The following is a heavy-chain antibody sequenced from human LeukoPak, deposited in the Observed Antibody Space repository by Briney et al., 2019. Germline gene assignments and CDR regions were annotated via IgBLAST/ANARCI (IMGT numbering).Heavy chain of an antibody. V-gene: IGHV3-23*01. CDR2: IGASGGTT. CDR1: RFSFSTYA. Sequence: GGSLRLSCSASRFSFSTYAMSWVRQAPGKGLEWVSAIGASGGTTFYADSAKGRFTISRDNAKNSLYLQMNSLRAEDTAVYYCAREALGAYCGGDCYIGYNWFDPWGQGTLVTVSS. D-gene: IGHD2-21*02. CDR3: AREALGAYCGGDCYIGYNWFDP. J-gene: IGHJ5*02.